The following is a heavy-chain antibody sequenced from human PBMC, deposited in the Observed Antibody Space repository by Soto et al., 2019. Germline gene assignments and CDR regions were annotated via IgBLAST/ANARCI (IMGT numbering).Heavy chain of an antibody. D-gene: IGHD1-26*01. CDR2: ISYDGSNK. CDR1: GFTFSSYG. Sequence: QVQLVESGGGVVQPGRSLRLSSAASGFTFSSYGMHWVRQAPGKGLEWVAVISYDGSNKYYADSVKGRFTISRDNSKNTLYLQMNSLRAEDTAVYYCAKDQGWDYYGMDVWGQGTTVTVSS. J-gene: IGHJ6*02. CDR3: AKDQGWDYYGMDV. V-gene: IGHV3-30*18.